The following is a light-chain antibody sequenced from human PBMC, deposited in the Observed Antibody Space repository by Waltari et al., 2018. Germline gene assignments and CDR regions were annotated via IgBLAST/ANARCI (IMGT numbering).Light chain of an antibody. CDR3: QQGNSFPPT. CDR2: AAS. V-gene: IGKV1-12*01. Sequence: DIQMTQPPSSVSASVGDRVIITCRASQGISNWLAWYQQKPGKGPKLLIYAASVLQTGVPSRFSGSGSGTDFTLTISNLQPEDFATYFCQQGNSFPPTFGQGTKVEVK. J-gene: IGKJ1*01. CDR1: QGISNW.